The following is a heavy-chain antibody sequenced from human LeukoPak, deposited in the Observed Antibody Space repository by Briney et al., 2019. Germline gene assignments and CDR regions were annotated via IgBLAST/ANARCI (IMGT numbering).Heavy chain of an antibody. V-gene: IGHV3-23*01. Sequence: GGSLRLSCAVSGITLSNYGMSWVRQAPGKGLEWVAGISDSGGSTNYADSVKGRFTISRDNPKNTLYLQMNSLRAEDTAVYFCARRGIVIRAVIIVGFHKEAYYFDYWGQGALVTVSS. CDR2: ISDSGGST. D-gene: IGHD3-10*01. CDR1: GITLSNYG. CDR3: ARRGIVIRAVIIVGFHKEAYYFDY. J-gene: IGHJ4*02.